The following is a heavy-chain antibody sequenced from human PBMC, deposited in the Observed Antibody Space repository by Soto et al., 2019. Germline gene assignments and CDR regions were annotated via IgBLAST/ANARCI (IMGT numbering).Heavy chain of an antibody. V-gene: IGHV4-59*01. CDR1: GGSISSYY. CDR3: ARTVGPRLVMEY. D-gene: IGHD6-19*01. J-gene: IGHJ4*02. Sequence: SETLSLTCTVSGGSISSYYWSWIRQPPGKGLEWIGYIYYSGSTNYNPSLKSRVTISVDTSKNQFSLKLSSVTAADTAVYYCARTVGPRLVMEYWGQGTLVTVSS. CDR2: IYYSGST.